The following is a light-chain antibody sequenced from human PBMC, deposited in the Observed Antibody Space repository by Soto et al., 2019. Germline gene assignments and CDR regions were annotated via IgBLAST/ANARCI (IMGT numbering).Light chain of an antibody. CDR1: SSDVGSYNL. V-gene: IGLV2-23*01. CDR2: EGS. CDR3: CSYAGSGTWV. Sequence: QSALTQPASVSGSPGQSITISCTGTSSDVGSYNLVSWYQQHPGKAPKLMIYEGSKRPSGVSNRFSGSKSSNTASLTISGLQAEDEADYYCCSYAGSGTWVFGGGTKLTVL. J-gene: IGLJ3*02.